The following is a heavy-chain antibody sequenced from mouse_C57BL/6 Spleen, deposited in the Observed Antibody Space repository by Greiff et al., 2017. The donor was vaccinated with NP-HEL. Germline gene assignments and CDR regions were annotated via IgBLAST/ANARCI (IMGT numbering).Heavy chain of an antibody. D-gene: IGHD1-1*01. CDR1: GYTFTSYW. V-gene: IGHV1-59*01. CDR3: ARGGYYGSSWFAY. Sequence: QVQLKQPGAELVRPGTSVKLSCKASGYTFTSYWMHWVKQWPGQGLEWIGVIDPSDSYTNYNQKFKGKATLTVDTSSSTAYMQLSSLTSEDSAVYYCARGGYYGSSWFAYWGQGTLVTVSA. J-gene: IGHJ3*01. CDR2: IDPSDSYT.